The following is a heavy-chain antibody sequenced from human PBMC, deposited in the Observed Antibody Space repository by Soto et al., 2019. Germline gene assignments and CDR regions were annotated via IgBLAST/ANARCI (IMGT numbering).Heavy chain of an antibody. CDR1: GGSFSGYF. Sequence: ETLSLTCTVSGGSFSGYFWTWIRQPPGKGLEWLAEINHSGITNYNPSVESRVSMSVDTSKNQFSLRLYSVTAADTAVYYFVRGPYNYNSRYFDYWGQGTLVTVSS. CDR2: INHSGIT. CDR3: VRGPYNYNSRYFDY. V-gene: IGHV4-34*01. D-gene: IGHD1-1*01. J-gene: IGHJ4*02.